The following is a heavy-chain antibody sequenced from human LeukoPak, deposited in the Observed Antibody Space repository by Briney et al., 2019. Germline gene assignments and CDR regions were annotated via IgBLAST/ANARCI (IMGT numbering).Heavy chain of an antibody. D-gene: IGHD5-18*01. CDR2: ISGSGGST. J-gene: IGHJ4*02. CDR3: AKSTQYTTMARDYFDY. V-gene: IGHV3-23*01. CDR1: GFTFSSYA. Sequence: PGGSLRLSCAASGFTFSSYAMSWVRQAPGKGLEWVLVISGSGGSTYYADSVKGRFTISRDNSKNTLYLQISSLRAEDTAVYYCAKSTQYTTMARDYFDYWGQGTLVTVSS.